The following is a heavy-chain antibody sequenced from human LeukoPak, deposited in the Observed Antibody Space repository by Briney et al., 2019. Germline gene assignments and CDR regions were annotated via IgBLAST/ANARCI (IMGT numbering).Heavy chain of an antibody. D-gene: IGHD6-19*01. CDR3: ARTREQWQVLDY. CDR2: ISHEGSQT. J-gene: IGHJ4*02. CDR1: GFSFGSYG. Sequence: PGGSLRLSCAASGFSFGSYGIHWVRQAPGKGLEWVAVISHEGSQTYYADSVRGRFTISRDNSKNMVYLQMNSLRAEDTAVYYCARTREQWQVLDYWGQGTLLTVSS. V-gene: IGHV3-30*03.